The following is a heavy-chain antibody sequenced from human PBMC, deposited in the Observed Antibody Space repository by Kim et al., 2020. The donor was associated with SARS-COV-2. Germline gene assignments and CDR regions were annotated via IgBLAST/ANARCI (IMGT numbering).Heavy chain of an antibody. D-gene: IGHD2-15*01. Sequence: VGSLRLSSAASGFTFSSYAMHWVRQAPGKGLEWVAVISYDGRDKHHADSVKGRFTISRDNSKNTMYLQMSSLGGEDTAVYYCARDKDRIAVYFFAYWGQGTLVSVSS. J-gene: IGHJ4*02. V-gene: IGHV3-30*04. CDR1: GFTFSSYA. CDR3: ARDKDRIAVYFFAY. CDR2: ISYDGRDK.